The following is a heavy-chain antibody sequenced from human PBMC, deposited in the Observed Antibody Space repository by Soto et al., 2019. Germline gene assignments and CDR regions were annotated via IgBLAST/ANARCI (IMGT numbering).Heavy chain of an antibody. J-gene: IGHJ3*02. CDR1: GGSINSGYYS. D-gene: IGHD2-15*01. CDR3: ARSIVSRVFDI. V-gene: IGHV4-30-2*01. Sequence: QLQLQESGSGLVQPSQTLSLTCVVSGGSINSGYYSWSWIRQPPGKGLEWIGNIYQSGSAFYNPSLKSRVTLSVDRSKTHFPLKLSSVTAADTALYYCARSIVSRVFDIWSQGTMVTVSS. CDR2: IYQSGSA.